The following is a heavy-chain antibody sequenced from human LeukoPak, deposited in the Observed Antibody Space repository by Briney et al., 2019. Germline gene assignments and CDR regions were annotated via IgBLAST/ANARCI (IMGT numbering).Heavy chain of an antibody. CDR1: GGSISSSSYY. Sequence: SETLSLTCTVSGGSISSSSYYWGWIRQPPGKGLEWIGSIYYSGSTYYNPSLKSRVTISADTSKNQFSLKLSSVTAADTAVYYCARDSATMVRGVIYYWGQGTLVTVSS. J-gene: IGHJ4*02. D-gene: IGHD3-10*01. CDR2: IYYSGST. CDR3: ARDSATMVRGVIYY. V-gene: IGHV4-39*07.